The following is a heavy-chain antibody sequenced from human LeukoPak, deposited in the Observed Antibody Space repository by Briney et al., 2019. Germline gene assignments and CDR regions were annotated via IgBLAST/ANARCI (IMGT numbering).Heavy chain of an antibody. Sequence: GGSLRLSCAASGFTFSSYAMSWVRQAPGKGLEWVSAISGSGGSTYYADSVKGRFTISRDNSKNTLYLQMNSLRAEDTAVYYCAKDKGGGIRFLEWLSGGFDYWGQGTLVTVSS. CDR1: GFTFSSYA. J-gene: IGHJ4*02. D-gene: IGHD3-3*01. CDR2: ISGSGGST. CDR3: AKDKGGGIRFLEWLSGGFDY. V-gene: IGHV3-23*01.